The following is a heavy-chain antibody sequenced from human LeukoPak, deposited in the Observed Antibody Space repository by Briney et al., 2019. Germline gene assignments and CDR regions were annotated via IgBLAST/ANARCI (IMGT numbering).Heavy chain of an antibody. Sequence: GGSLRLSCAASGFTFSSYAMSWVRQAPGKGLVCVSRIKSDGSTTNYADSAKGRFTISRDNAKNTLYLQMNSLRAEDTAVYYCARVIAVAGGDLDSWGQGTLVTVSS. CDR1: GFTFSSYA. CDR2: IKSDGSTT. J-gene: IGHJ4*02. V-gene: IGHV3-74*01. D-gene: IGHD6-19*01. CDR3: ARVIAVAGGDLDS.